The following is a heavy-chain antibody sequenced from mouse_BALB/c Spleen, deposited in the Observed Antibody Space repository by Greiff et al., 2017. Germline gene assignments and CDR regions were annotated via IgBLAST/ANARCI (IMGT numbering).Heavy chain of an antibody. Sequence: EVKLQQTGPELVKPGASVKISCKASGYSFTDYIMLWVKQSHGKSLEWIGNINLYYGSTSYNLKFKGKATLTVDKSSSTAYMQLNSLTSEDSAVYYCARVYYGSRGYFDYWGQGTTLTVSS. V-gene: IGHV1-39*01. CDR1: GYSFTDYI. CDR3: ARVYYGSRGYFDY. D-gene: IGHD1-1*01. J-gene: IGHJ2*01. CDR2: INLYYGST.